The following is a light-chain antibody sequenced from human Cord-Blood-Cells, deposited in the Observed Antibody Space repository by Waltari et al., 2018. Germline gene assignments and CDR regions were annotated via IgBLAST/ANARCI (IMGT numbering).Light chain of an antibody. CDR2: GAS. V-gene: IGKV3-15*01. Sequence: EIVMTQSPAPLSVSQGEEATLPCRASQSFSSNLAWYRQKPGQAPRLLIYGASTRATGIPARFSGSGSGTEFTLTISSLQSEDFAVYYCQQYNNWPPFTFGRGTKVDIK. CDR1: QSFSSN. CDR3: QQYNNWPPFT. J-gene: IGKJ3*01.